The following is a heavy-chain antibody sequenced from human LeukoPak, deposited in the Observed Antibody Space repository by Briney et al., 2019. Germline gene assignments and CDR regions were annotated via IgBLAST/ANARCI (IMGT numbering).Heavy chain of an antibody. Sequence: SETLSLTCSVSGDPISYYYWTWIRQPPGKGLEWIGYVYSSGGTNYNPSLKSRVTMSIDTSKNRFSLELRSVTAADTAVYFCAGERSGLGYFDYWGQGALVTVSS. CDR2: VYSSGGT. J-gene: IGHJ4*02. CDR1: GDPISYYY. CDR3: AGERSGLGYFDY. D-gene: IGHD3-10*01. V-gene: IGHV4-59*01.